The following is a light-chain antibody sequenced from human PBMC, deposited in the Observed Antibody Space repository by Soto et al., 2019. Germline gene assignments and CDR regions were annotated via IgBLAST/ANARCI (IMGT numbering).Light chain of an antibody. CDR2: EVS. CDR1: SSDIGRYKY. V-gene: IGLV2-14*01. J-gene: IGLJ2*01. CDR3: SSYTSNSTVL. Sequence: QSVLSQPASVSGSPGQSITISCTGTSSDIGRYKYVSWYQQHPGKAPKVMIYEVSNRPSGVSDRFSGSKSGSTASLTISGVQAEDEADYYCSSYTSNSTVLFGGGTKVTVL.